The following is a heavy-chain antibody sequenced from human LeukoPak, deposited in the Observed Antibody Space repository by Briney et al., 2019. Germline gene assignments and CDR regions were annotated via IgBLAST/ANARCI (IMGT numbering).Heavy chain of an antibody. D-gene: IGHD2-8*01. J-gene: IGHJ6*02. CDR1: AGSISSHY. CDR2: IYYSGST. CDR3: ASAMYDPTFYYYRGLDV. V-gene: IGHV4-59*08. Sequence: SETLSLTCTVSAGSISSHYWSWIRQPPGKGLEWIGYIYYSGSTNYNPSLKSRVIISVDTSKNQFSLKLSSVTAADTAVYYCASAMYDPTFYYYRGLDVWGQGTTVSVSS.